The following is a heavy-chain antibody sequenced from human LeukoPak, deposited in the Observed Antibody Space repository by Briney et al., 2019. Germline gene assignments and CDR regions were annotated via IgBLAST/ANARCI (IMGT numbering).Heavy chain of an antibody. CDR3: ARNWFDP. CDR1: GFTVRSDY. CDR2: IYSGGST. J-gene: IGHJ5*02. Sequence: GGSLRLSCAASGFTVRSDYMSWVRPAPGKGLEWVSVIYSGGSTYYADSVKGRFTISRDKSKNTVYLQMNSLRFEDTAMYYCARNWFDPWGQGTLVTVSS. V-gene: IGHV3-53*05.